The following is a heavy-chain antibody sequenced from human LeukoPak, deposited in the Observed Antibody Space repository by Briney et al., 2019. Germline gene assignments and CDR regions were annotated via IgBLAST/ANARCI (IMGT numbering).Heavy chain of an antibody. D-gene: IGHD1-7*01. CDR2: ISAAGDST. V-gene: IGHV3-23*01. J-gene: IGHJ4*02. Sequence: PGGSLRLSCAASGFTFSNYWMSWVRQAPGKGLEWVSSISAAGDSTFYADSVKGRFSISRDNSKNTLYLQMNSLRVEDTAVYYCTKDWNSQFDYWGQGTLVTVSS. CDR1: GFTFSNYW. CDR3: TKDWNSQFDY.